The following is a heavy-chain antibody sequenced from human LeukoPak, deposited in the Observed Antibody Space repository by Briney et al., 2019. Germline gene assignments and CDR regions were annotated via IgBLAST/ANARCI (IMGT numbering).Heavy chain of an antibody. CDR1: GESFRGYY. V-gene: IGHV4-34*01. CDR2: ITQSGNT. J-gene: IGHJ4*02. CDR3: ARVGDGYNFGY. Sequence: SETLSLTCAVYGESFRGYYWSWIRQPPGKRLEWIGEITQSGNTNYNPSLKNRVTISIDTSKNQFSLRLSSVTAADTAVYYCARVGDGYNFGYWGQGTLVTVSS. D-gene: IGHD5-24*01.